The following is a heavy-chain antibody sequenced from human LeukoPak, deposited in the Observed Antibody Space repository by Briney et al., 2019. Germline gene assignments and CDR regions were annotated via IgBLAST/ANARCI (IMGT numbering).Heavy chain of an antibody. V-gene: IGHV1-46*01. CDR1: GYTFISYF. CDR2: INPSGGRT. Sequence: ASVKVSCKASGYTFISYFMNWVRQAPGQGLEWMGIINPSGGRTNYAQKFEGRVIVSRDTSTSRVYMELYSLRSEDTAVYYCARVLGYCSGGSCNAEYFQHWGQGTLVTVSS. D-gene: IGHD2-15*01. J-gene: IGHJ1*01. CDR3: ARVLGYCSGGSCNAEYFQH.